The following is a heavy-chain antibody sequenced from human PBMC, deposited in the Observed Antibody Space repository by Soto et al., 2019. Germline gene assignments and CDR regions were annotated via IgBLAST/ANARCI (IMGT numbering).Heavy chain of an antibody. V-gene: IGHV3-30-3*01. D-gene: IGHD6-13*01. CDR2: ISYDGNNK. Sequence: QVQLVESGGGVVQPGNSLRLFCAGSGFPFSAEAMHWVRQAPGKGLEWVAAISYDGNNKQHADSVKGRFTVSRDNSKNTLYLQINSLRPEDTAVYYCARDYSSGWCLDYWGQGSLVTVSS. J-gene: IGHJ4*02. CDR1: GFPFSAEA. CDR3: ARDYSSGWCLDY.